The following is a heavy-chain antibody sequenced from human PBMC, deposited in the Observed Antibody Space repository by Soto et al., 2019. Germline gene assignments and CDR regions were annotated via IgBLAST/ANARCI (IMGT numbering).Heavy chain of an antibody. V-gene: IGHV3-23*01. Sequence: GGSLRLSCAASGFTFSNYAMSWVRQAPGKGLEWVSGISGSGGSTYYADSVKGRFTISRDNSKNTLYLQMNSLRAEDTALYYSAKVCRRAVAHDAFDIWGQGTMVTVSS. CDR1: GFTFSNYA. CDR3: AKVCRRAVAHDAFDI. D-gene: IGHD6-19*01. J-gene: IGHJ3*02. CDR2: ISGSGGST.